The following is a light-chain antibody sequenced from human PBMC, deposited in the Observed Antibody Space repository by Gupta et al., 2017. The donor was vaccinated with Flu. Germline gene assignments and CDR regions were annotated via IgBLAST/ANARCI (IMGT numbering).Light chain of an antibody. CDR2: AAS. V-gene: IGKV1-39*01. J-gene: IGKJ4*01. CDR3: QQSYRTPIT. CDR1: QSIANY. Sequence: DIQMTQSPSSLSVSVGDTVTITCRASQSIANYLNWYQQKPGKAPRLLIYAASTLQSGVPSRFSGGGSGTHFTLTVTSLQPEDFATYYCQQSYRTPITFGWGTKVEIK.